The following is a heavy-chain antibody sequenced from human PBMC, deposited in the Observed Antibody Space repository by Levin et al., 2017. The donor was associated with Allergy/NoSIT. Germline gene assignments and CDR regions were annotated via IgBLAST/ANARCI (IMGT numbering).Heavy chain of an antibody. J-gene: IGHJ4*02. CDR2: SSSDGVNK. CDR1: GFDFNKYA. Sequence: PGGSLRLSCAASGFDFNKYAMHWVRQAPGKGLEWLAVSSSDGVNKYYADSVRGRFTISRDNSKNTLDLQMNSLRAEDTAVFYCAKGIDFWSGYYDLWGLGTLVTVSS. V-gene: IGHV3-30*18. D-gene: IGHD3-3*01. CDR3: AKGIDFWSGYYDL.